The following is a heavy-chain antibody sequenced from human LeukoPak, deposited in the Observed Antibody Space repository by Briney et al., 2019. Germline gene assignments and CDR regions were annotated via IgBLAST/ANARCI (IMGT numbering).Heavy chain of an antibody. D-gene: IGHD4-11*01. CDR1: GLIFRNYA. CDR3: AKGGHYSFFDY. J-gene: IGHJ4*02. Sequence: GGSLRLSCTASGLIFRNYAMTWVRQAPRKGLEWVSTISGDGTETFYADSVKGRFTISRDNPKNTHYLQMSSLRAEDTGIYYCAKGGHYSFFDYWGQGTLVTVSS. CDR2: ISGDGTET. V-gene: IGHV3-23*01.